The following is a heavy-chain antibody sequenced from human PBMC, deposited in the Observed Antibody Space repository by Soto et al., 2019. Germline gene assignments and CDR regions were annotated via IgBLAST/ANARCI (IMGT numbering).Heavy chain of an antibody. D-gene: IGHD4-17*01. CDR3: AKSAPMDAGDKYYYDF. CDR1: GGTFSTFG. J-gene: IGHJ4*02. V-gene: IGHV1-69*01. Sequence: GXSVKVSCKASGGTFSTFGISWVRQAPVQGLEWMGGIIPFFGTARYSQKFEDRITITADESTNTVYMDLRSLTSEDTAIYYCAKSAPMDAGDKYYYDFWGQGALVTVSS. CDR2: IIPFFGTA.